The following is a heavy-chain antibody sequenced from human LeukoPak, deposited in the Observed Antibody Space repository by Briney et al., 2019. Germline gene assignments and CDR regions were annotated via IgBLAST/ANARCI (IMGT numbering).Heavy chain of an antibody. CDR1: GGSISTYC. D-gene: IGHD6-13*01. CDR2: ICTSGST. Sequence: SETLSLTCTVSGGSISTYCWSWIRQPAGKGLEWIGHICTSGSTNYNPSLKSRVTISVDTSKNQFSLKLSSVTAADTAVYYCARRTGYSSSWPFDYWGQGTLVTVSS. CDR3: ARRTGYSSSWPFDY. V-gene: IGHV4-4*07. J-gene: IGHJ4*02.